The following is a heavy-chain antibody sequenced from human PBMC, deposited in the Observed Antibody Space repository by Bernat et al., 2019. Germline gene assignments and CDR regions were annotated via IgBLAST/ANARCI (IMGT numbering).Heavy chain of an antibody. CDR2: ISYDGSNK. CDR1: GFTFSSYA. Sequence: QVQLVESGGGVVQPGRSLRLSCAASGFTFSSYAMHWVGQAPGKGLEWLAVISYDGSNKYYADSVKGRFTISRDNSKNTLYLQMNSLRAEDTAVYYCARGSIPLYSSGWYGYFQHWGQGTLVTVSS. V-gene: IGHV3-30-3*01. J-gene: IGHJ1*01. CDR3: ARGSIPLYSSGWYGYFQH. D-gene: IGHD6-19*01.